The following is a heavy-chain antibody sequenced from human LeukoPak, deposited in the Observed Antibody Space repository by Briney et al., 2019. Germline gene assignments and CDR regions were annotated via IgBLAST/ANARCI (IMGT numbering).Heavy chain of an antibody. V-gene: IGHV3-23*01. Sequence: GGSLRLSCAASGFTVSSNYMSWVRQAPGKGLEWVSAIRGSGGGTYYADSVKGRFTISRDNSKNTLYLQMNSLRDEDTALYYCAKAGIGVVGYFDYWGQGTLVTVSS. D-gene: IGHD6-19*01. CDR1: GFTVSSNY. CDR2: IRGSGGGT. CDR3: AKAGIGVVGYFDY. J-gene: IGHJ4*02.